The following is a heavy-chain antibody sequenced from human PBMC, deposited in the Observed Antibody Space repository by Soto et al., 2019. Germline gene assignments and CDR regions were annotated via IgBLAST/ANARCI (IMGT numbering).Heavy chain of an antibody. J-gene: IGHJ4*02. CDR3: ARDMRQWHLYYFDY. Sequence: SETLSLTCTVSGGSISSYYWSWIRQPPGKGLEWIGYIYYSGSTNYNPSLKSRVTISVDTSKNQFSLKLSSVTAADTAVYYCARDMRQWHLYYFDYWGQGTLVTVSS. D-gene: IGHD6-19*01. V-gene: IGHV4-59*01. CDR2: IYYSGST. CDR1: GGSISSYY.